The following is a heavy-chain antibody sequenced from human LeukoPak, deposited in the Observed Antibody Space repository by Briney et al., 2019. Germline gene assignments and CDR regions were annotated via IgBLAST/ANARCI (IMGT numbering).Heavy chain of an antibody. J-gene: IGHJ4*02. CDR3: ARGDCSGGNCFHFDS. V-gene: IGHV4-61*01. Sequence: SETLSLTCTVSGDSLSSGSYYWNWIRQPPGKGLEWMGYIYYSGSTNYNPSLKSRVTISVDTSTNQFSLKLRSVGATDPAAFFCARGDCSGGNCFHFDSSGEGGLVTVSS. D-gene: IGHD2-15*01. CDR2: IYYSGST. CDR1: GDSLSSGSYY.